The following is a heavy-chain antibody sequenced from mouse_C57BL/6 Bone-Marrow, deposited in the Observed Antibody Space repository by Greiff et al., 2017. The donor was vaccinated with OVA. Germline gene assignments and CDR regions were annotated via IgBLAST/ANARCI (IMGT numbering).Heavy chain of an antibody. Sequence: LQESGAELVRPGTSVKMSCKASGYTFTNYWIGWAKQRPGHGLEWIGDIYPGGGYTNYNEKFKGKATLTADKSSSTAYMQFSSLTSEDSAIYYCATYYYGSFDYWGQGTTLTVSS. CDR3: ATYYYGSFDY. D-gene: IGHD1-1*01. CDR2: IYPGGGYT. V-gene: IGHV1-63*01. J-gene: IGHJ2*01. CDR1: GYTFTNYW.